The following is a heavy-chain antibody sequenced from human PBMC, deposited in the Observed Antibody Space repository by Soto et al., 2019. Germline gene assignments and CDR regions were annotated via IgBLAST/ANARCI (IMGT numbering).Heavy chain of an antibody. CDR1: GYTFTNYI. D-gene: IGHD1-26*01. Sequence: QVQLVQSGGEVKKPGASVRESCKASGYTFTNYIINWVRQAPGQGLEWMGWISAYNGNTEFAQKLQGRVTMTTDTSTSTVYMELRSLRSDDTAVYYFARGSLAWTLAPFDYWGKGTLVTVSS. J-gene: IGHJ4*02. V-gene: IGHV1-18*01. CDR3: ARGSLAWTLAPFDY. CDR2: ISAYNGNT.